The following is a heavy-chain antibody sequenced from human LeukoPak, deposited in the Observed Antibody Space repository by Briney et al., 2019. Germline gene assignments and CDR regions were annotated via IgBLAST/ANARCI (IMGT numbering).Heavy chain of an antibody. Sequence: KAGGSLRLSCAASGFTFSTYSMNWVRQAPGKGLEWVSSITSTSTFIYYSDTVEGRFTVSRDNAKNTLYLQMGSLRAEDMAVYYCAREGIRIVATDGGLDYWGQGTLVTVSS. V-gene: IGHV3-21*01. CDR1: GFTFSTYS. D-gene: IGHD5-12*01. CDR2: ITSTSTFI. CDR3: AREGIRIVATDGGLDY. J-gene: IGHJ4*02.